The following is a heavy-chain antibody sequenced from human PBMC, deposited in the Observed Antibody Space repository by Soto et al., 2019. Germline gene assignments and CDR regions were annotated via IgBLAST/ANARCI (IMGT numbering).Heavy chain of an antibody. CDR2: ISFDGGNK. D-gene: IGHD3-16*01. Sequence: QVQLVESGGGVVQPGRSLRLSCVASGFTFSFASHALNWVRQAPGKGLEWVAVISFDGGNKFYADSVKGRFTISSDNSTNTRYLEMSSLRTEHTAVYHCAKRGAGPHAYLDSWGRGTLLSVSS. CDR1: GFTFSFASHA. CDR3: AKRGAGPHAYLDS. V-gene: IGHV3-30-3*02. J-gene: IGHJ4*02.